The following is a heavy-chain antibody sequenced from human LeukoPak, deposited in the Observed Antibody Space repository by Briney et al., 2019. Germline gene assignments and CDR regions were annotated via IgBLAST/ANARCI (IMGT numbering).Heavy chain of an antibody. V-gene: IGHV3-23*01. Sequence: GGSLRLSCAASGFTYSSYAMSWVRQAPGKGLEWVSAISGSGGSTYYADSVKGRFTISRDNSKNTLYLQMNSLRAEDTAVYYCAKDSHPVLLWFGDIWGQGTLVTVSS. J-gene: IGHJ4*02. D-gene: IGHD3-10*01. CDR2: ISGSGGST. CDR3: AKDSHPVLLWFGDI. CDR1: GFTYSSYA.